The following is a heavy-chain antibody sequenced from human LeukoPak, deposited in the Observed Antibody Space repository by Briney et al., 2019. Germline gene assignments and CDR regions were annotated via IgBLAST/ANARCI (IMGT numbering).Heavy chain of an antibody. D-gene: IGHD1-26*01. Sequence: GGSLRLSCAASGFTFSSYWMSCVRQAPGKGLEWVANIKQVGSEKYYVDSVKGRFTISRDNAKNALYLQMNSLRAEDTAVYYCTRDLSAGLPGGFDFWGQGTLVTVSS. V-gene: IGHV3-7*01. CDR2: IKQVGSEK. CDR1: GFTFSSYW. CDR3: TRDLSAGLPGGFDF. J-gene: IGHJ4*02.